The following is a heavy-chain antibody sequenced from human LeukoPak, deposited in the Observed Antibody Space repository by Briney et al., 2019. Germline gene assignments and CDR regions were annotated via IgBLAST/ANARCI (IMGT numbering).Heavy chain of an antibody. CDR1: GFTFTIFG. D-gene: IGHD3-3*01. V-gene: IGHV3-48*01. CDR3: ARTYDFGRGPPGDAFDN. Sequence: PGGSLRLSFAASGFTFTIFGLNWVRQAPGKGPEWVSYIDARSGITYYADSVQGRFTISRDNAKESVFLQMNSLRADDTAVYYCARTYDFGRGPPGDAFDNWGPGTLVIVSS. J-gene: IGHJ3*02. CDR2: IDARSGIT.